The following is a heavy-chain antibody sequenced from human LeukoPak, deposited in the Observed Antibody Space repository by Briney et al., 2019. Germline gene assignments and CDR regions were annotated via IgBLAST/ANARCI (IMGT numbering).Heavy chain of an antibody. J-gene: IGHJ3*02. CDR1: GGSISSGGYS. CDR3: VDFDWLYVYAFDI. D-gene: IGHD3-9*01. Sequence: PSETLSLTCAVSGGSISSGGYSWSWIRQPPGKGLEWIGYIYHSGSTYYNPSLKSRVTISVDTSKNQFSLKLSSVTAADTAVYYCVDFDWLYVYAFDIWGQGTMVTVSS. V-gene: IGHV4-30-2*01. CDR2: IYHSGST.